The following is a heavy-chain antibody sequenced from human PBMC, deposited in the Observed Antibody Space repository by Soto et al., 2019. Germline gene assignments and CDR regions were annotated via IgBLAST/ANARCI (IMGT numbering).Heavy chain of an antibody. CDR2: FDPEDGET. V-gene: IGHV1-24*01. CDR3: ATNGHRPYYYDSSGRNYFDY. Sequence: ASVKVSCKVSGYTLTELPMHWVRQAPGKGLEWMGGFDPEDGETIYAQKFQGRVTMTEDTSTDTAYMELSSLRSEDTAVYYCATNGHRPYYYDSSGRNYFDYWGQGTLVTVSS. J-gene: IGHJ4*02. CDR1: GYTLTELP. D-gene: IGHD3-22*01.